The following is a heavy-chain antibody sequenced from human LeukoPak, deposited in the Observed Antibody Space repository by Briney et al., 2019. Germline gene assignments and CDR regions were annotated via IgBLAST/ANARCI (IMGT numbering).Heavy chain of an antibody. CDR1: GGSISSSTYY. CDR2: ISYSGNI. D-gene: IGHD3-16*01. J-gene: IGHJ4*02. CDR3: ARQRRLELPDY. V-gene: IGHV4-39*01. Sequence: SETLSLTCTVSGGSISSSTYYWGWIRQPPGKGLEWIGSISYSGNIYYNPSLKSRVTISVDTSKNQFSLKLSSVTAADTAVYYCARQRRLELPDYWGQGTLVTVSS.